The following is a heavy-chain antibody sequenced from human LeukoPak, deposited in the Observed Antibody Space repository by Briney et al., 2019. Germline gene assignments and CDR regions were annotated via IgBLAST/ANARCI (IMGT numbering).Heavy chain of an antibody. V-gene: IGHV4-59*08. J-gene: IGHJ4*02. CDR1: GGSISSYY. Sequence: SETLSLTCTVSGGSISSYYWSWIRQPPGKGLEWIAYIYYRGSTNYNPSLKGRVTISVDTSKNQFSLKLSPVTAADTAVYYCARRTTGTGPFDYWGQGTLVTVSS. CDR2: IYYRGST. CDR3: ARRTTGTGPFDY. D-gene: IGHD1-1*01.